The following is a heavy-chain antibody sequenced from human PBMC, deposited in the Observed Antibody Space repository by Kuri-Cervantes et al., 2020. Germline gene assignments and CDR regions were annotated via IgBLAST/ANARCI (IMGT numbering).Heavy chain of an antibody. V-gene: IGHV1-8*01. J-gene: IGHJ4*02. Sequence: ASVKVSCKASGYTFTSYDINWVRQATGQGLEWMGWMNPNSGNTGYAQKFQGRVTMTRNTSISTAYMELSSLRSEDTAVYYCARSLGIAARRGANYWGQGTLVTVSS. CDR2: MNPNSGNT. D-gene: IGHD6-6*01. CDR1: GYTFTSYD. CDR3: ARSLGIAARRGANY.